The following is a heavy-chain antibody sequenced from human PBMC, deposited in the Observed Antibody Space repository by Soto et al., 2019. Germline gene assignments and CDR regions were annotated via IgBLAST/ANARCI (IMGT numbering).Heavy chain of an antibody. D-gene: IGHD6-13*01. CDR3: ARVRGVAAAGTFLGFFPSYGMDV. Sequence: QVQLVQSGAEVKKPGASVKVSCKASGYTFTGYYMHWVRQAPGQGLEWMGWINPNSGGTNYAQKFQGRVTMTRDTSISTSYMELSRLRSDDTAVYYCARVRGVAAAGTFLGFFPSYGMDVWGQGTTVTVSS. CDR2: INPNSGGT. V-gene: IGHV1-2*02. CDR1: GYTFTGYY. J-gene: IGHJ6*02.